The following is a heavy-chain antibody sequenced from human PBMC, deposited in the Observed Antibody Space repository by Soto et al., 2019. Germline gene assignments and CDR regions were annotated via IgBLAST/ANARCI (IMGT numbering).Heavy chain of an antibody. J-gene: IGHJ1*01. D-gene: IGHD3-10*01. CDR1: GFTVSSNY. V-gene: IGHV3-66*01. CDR3: ARDVVRALYPEYFQH. Sequence: VQLVESGGGLVQPGGSLRLSCAASGFTVSSNYMSWVRHAPGKGLEWVSVIYSGGSTYYADSVKGRLTISRDNTKNTLYLQMNSLRAEDTAVYYCARDVVRALYPEYFQHWGQGTLVTVSS. CDR2: IYSGGST.